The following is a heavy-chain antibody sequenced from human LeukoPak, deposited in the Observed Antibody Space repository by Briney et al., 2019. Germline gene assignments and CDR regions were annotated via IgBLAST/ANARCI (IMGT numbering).Heavy chain of an antibody. CDR1: GFTFTSYA. J-gene: IGHJ4*02. D-gene: IGHD2-2*01. CDR2: ISGSGDST. CDR3: AKGHCSSISCYAGRPLDY. V-gene: IGHV3-23*01. Sequence: PGGSLRLSCAASGFTFTSYAMTWVRQAPGKGLEWVSAISGSGDSTYYADSVKGRFTISGDNSKNTLYLQMISLRAEDTAVYYCAKGHCSSISCYAGRPLDYWGQGTLVTVSS.